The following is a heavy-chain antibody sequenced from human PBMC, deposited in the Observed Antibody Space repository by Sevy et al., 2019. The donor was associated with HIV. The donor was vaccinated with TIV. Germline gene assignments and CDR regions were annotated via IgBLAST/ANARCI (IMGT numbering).Heavy chain of an antibody. CDR3: TIDPVRFL. CDR1: GFTFSNVW. V-gene: IGHV3-15*01. D-gene: IGHD6-6*01. J-gene: IGHJ4*02. Sequence: GGSLRLSCAASGFTFSNVWMSWVRQAPGKGPEWVGRIRSKTDGGTTDYAAPVKGRFTVSRDDSKNMLYLQMSGLKTEDTAVYYCTIDPVRFLWGRGTLVTVSS. CDR2: IRSKTDGGTT.